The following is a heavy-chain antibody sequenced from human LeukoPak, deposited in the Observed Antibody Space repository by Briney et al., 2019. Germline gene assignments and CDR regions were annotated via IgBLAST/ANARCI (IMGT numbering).Heavy chain of an antibody. CDR1: GGSFSTYY. Sequence: SETLSLTCTVSGGSFSTYYWSWIRQPAGKGLEWIGRIYTSGSTNYNPSLKSRLTMSVDTSKNHFSLKLSSVTAADTAVYYCARGDPFRAGWFDPWGQGTLVTVSS. D-gene: IGHD6-13*01. CDR3: ARGDPFRAGWFDP. V-gene: IGHV4-4*07. CDR2: IYTSGST. J-gene: IGHJ5*02.